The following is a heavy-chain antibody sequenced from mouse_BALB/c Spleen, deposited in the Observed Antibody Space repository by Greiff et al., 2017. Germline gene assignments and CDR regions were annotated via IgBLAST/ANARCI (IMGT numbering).Heavy chain of an antibody. CDR1: GFTFSSYA. D-gene: IGHD1-1*01. V-gene: IGHV5-9-3*01. J-gene: IGHJ1*01. CDR2: ISSGGSYT. CDR3: ARGGDYYGSSPWYFDV. Sequence: EVHLVESGGGLVKPGGSLKLSCAASGFTFSSYAMSWVRQTPEKRLEWVATISSGGSYTYYPDSVKGRFTISRDNAKNTLYLQMSSLRSEDTAMYYCARGGDYYGSSPWYFDVWGAGTTVTVSS.